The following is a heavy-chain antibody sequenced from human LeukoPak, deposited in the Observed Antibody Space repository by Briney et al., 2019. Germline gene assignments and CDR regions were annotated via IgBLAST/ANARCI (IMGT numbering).Heavy chain of an antibody. D-gene: IGHD6-19*01. V-gene: IGHV3-30*18. CDR1: GFTFSSYG. CDR2: ISYDGSNK. Sequence: GRSLRLSCAASGFTFSSYGMHWVRQAPGKGLEWVAVISYDGSNKYYADSVKGRFTISRDNSKNTLYLQMNRLRAEDTAVYYCAKDRGDSSGAFDYWGQGTLVTVSS. J-gene: IGHJ4*02. CDR3: AKDRGDSSGAFDY.